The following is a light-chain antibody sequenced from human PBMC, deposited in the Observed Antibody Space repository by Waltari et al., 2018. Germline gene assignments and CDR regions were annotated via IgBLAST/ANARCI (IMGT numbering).Light chain of an antibody. CDR1: QSISSY. CDR3: QQSYSTPPT. J-gene: IGKJ1*01. V-gene: IGKV1-39*01. CDR2: AAS. Sequence: DIQMTQSPSSLSASVGDRVTITCRASQSISSYLNWYQQKPGKAPKLLIYAASSLQSGVPSRFSGSGSGTDFTLTISSLQPEEFATYYCQQSYSTPPTFGQGPRWKSN.